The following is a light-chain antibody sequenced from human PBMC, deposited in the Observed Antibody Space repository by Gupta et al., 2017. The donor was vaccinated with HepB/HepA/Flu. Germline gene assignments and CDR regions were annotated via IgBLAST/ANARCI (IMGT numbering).Light chain of an antibody. CDR1: QRVSRRF. CDR2: GTS. V-gene: IGKV3-20*01. CDR3: QYYGSPPWT. J-gene: IGKJ1*01. Sequence: EIVLTQSPGTLSLSPGERATLSCRASQRVSRRFVGWYQQKPGQAPSLLIYGTSTRATGTPARFSGSGSGTGFTLTISRLEPEDFAMYYCQYYGSPPWTFGQGTKVEIK.